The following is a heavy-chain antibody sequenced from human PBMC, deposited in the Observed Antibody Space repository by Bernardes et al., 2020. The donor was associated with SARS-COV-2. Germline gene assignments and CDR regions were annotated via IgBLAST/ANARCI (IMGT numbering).Heavy chain of an antibody. Sequence: GGSLRLSCAASGFTFSSYAMSWVRQAPGKGLEWISAISYSGDSTQIIFYADSVKGRFTISRDNSMNTLYLQMNSLRDADTAVYYCVKGELRLGSLCGSYGGQGTLVTVSS. CDR3: VKGELRLGSLCGSY. D-gene: IGHD3-16*01. CDR2: ISYSGDSTQII. J-gene: IGHJ4*02. CDR1: GFTFSSYA. V-gene: IGHV3-23*01.